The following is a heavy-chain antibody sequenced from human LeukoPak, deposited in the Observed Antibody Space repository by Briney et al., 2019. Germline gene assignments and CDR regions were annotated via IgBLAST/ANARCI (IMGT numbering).Heavy chain of an antibody. V-gene: IGHV3-30*02. CDR1: GFTFSSYG. Sequence: PGGSLRLSCAASGFTFSSYGMHWVRQAPGKGLEGVAFIRYDGSNKYYADSVKGRFTISRDNSKNTLYLQMNSLRAEDTAVYYCAKDNGLEYCSSTSCYRMWHAFDIWGQGTMVTVSS. D-gene: IGHD2-2*01. CDR3: AKDNGLEYCSSTSCYRMWHAFDI. CDR2: IRYDGSNK. J-gene: IGHJ3*02.